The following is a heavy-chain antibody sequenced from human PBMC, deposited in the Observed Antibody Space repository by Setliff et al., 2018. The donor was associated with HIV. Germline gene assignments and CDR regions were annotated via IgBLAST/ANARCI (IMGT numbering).Heavy chain of an antibody. CDR2: IYYSGST. CDR1: GGSISSYY. J-gene: IGHJ4*02. Sequence: PSETLSHTCTVSGGSISSYYWSWIRQPAGKGLEWIGYIYYSGSTNYNPSLKSRVTISVDTSKNQFSLKLSSVTAADTAVYYCARGAELLWFGELHNIPYFDYWGQGTLVTVSS. CDR3: ARGAELLWFGELHNIPYFDY. V-gene: IGHV4-59*01. D-gene: IGHD3-10*01.